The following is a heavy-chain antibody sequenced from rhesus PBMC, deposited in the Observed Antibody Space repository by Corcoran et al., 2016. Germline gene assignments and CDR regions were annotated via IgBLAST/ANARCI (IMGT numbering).Heavy chain of an antibody. CDR1: GGSISSNY. Sequence: QVQLQESGPGLVKPSETLSLTCAVSGGSISSNYWSWIRQPPGKGLEWIGYIYGSSGSTYYNPSLKSRGTLSTYTSKNQFSLKLSSVTTADTAVYYCGRGQGYSGYSFGDFDYWGQGVLVTVSS. V-gene: IGHV4-160*01. D-gene: IGHD5-30*01. CDR2: IYGSSGST. J-gene: IGHJ4*01. CDR3: GRGQGYSGYSFGDFDY.